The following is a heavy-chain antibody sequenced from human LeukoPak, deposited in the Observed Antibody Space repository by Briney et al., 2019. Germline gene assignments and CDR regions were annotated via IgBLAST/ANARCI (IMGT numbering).Heavy chain of an antibody. CDR3: ASSRSGWIYFDY. CDR1: GFTFSSYA. J-gene: IGHJ4*02. CDR2: ISFDGNNK. Sequence: GRSLRVSCAASGFTFSSYAMLWVRQDPGKGLEWVAVISFDGNNKYYADSVKGRFTISRDNSKNTLYLQMSSLRVEDTAVYYCASSRSGWIYFDYWGQGTLVTVSS. V-gene: IGHV3-30*15. D-gene: IGHD6-19*01.